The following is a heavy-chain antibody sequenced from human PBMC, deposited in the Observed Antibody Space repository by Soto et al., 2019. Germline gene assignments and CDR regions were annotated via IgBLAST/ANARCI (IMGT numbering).Heavy chain of an antibody. V-gene: IGHV1-3*01. J-gene: IGHJ6*02. CDR1: GYTFTNYA. D-gene: IGHD6-25*01. Sequence: QVQLVQSGAEVKEPGASVKVSCKASGYTFTNYAMHWVRQAPGQRLEWMGWINAGNGDTKYSQNLQGRVTITRDTSASTACMELSSLTSEDTAVYYCARRGRLVAGYGMDVWGQGTTVTVSS. CDR3: ARRGRLVAGYGMDV. CDR2: INAGNGDT.